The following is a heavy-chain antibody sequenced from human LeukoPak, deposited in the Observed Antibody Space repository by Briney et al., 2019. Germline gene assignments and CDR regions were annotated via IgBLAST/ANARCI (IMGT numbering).Heavy chain of an antibody. D-gene: IGHD6-13*01. CDR3: ARLGWGIEAASAFDH. J-gene: IGHJ4*02. Sequence: GGSLRLSCAASGFTVSRNYMSWVRQAPGKGLEWVSVIYSDCRAYYADSVKGRFSISRDKSKNPLHLQVNGVRAEDTAVYYCARLGWGIEAASAFDHWGQGTLVTVSS. V-gene: IGHV3-66*04. CDR1: GFTVSRNY. CDR2: IYSDCRA.